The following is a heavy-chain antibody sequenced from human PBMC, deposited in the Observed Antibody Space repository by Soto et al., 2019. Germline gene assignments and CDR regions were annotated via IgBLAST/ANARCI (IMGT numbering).Heavy chain of an antibody. D-gene: IGHD2-15*01. CDR1: GGSISSYY. CDR2: IYYSGST. V-gene: IGHV4-59*08. Sequence: SETLSLTCTVSGGSISSYYWSWIRQPPGKGLEWIGYIYYSGSTNYNPSLKSRVTISVDTSKNQFSLKLSSVTAADTAVYYCARHDRYWSGGSCSLNSFEPWGQGTLVTVSS. J-gene: IGHJ5*02. CDR3: ARHDRYWSGGSCSLNSFEP.